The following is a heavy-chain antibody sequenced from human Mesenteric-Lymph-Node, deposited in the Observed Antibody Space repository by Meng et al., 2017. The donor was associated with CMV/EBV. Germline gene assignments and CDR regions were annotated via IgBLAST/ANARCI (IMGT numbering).Heavy chain of an antibody. J-gene: IGHJ4*02. V-gene: IGHV3-74*01. Sequence: GESLKISCAASGFTFSSYWMHWVRQAPGKGLVWVSRINSDGTSTNYADSVKGRFTISRDNAENTLYLQMSSLRAEDTAVYYCARDYGGNAGVYWGQGTLVTVSS. CDR1: GFTFSSYW. CDR3: ARDYGGNAGVY. D-gene: IGHD4-23*01. CDR2: INSDGTST.